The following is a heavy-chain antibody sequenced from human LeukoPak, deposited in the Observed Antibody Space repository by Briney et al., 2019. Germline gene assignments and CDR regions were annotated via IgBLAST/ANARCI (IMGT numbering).Heavy chain of an antibody. CDR1: GFTFSTYA. V-gene: IGHV3-23*01. Sequence: PGGSLRLSCAASGFTFSTYAMSWVRQAPGKGLEWVSTISGSGGSTYYADSVKGRFTISRDNSKNTVYLQMNSLRAEDTAVYYCAEGPGYGDFVGGAPEFDYWGQGTLVTVSS. D-gene: IGHD4-17*01. J-gene: IGHJ4*02. CDR2: ISGSGGST. CDR3: AEGPGYGDFVGGAPEFDY.